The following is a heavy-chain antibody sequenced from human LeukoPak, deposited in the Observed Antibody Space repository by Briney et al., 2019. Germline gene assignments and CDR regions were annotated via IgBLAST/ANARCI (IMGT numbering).Heavy chain of an antibody. CDR2: ISWDGGST. J-gene: IGHJ4*02. D-gene: IGHD6-19*01. Sequence: GSLIPPCCTLGFLFDYYAMQRGRQTPGAGLEGGSLISWDGGSTYYADSVKGPFTISRDNSKNSLYLQMNSLRAEDTALNYCAKASIAVAGVLDYWGQGTLVTVSS. CDR3: AKASIAVAGVLDY. CDR1: GFLFDYYA. V-gene: IGHV3-43D*04.